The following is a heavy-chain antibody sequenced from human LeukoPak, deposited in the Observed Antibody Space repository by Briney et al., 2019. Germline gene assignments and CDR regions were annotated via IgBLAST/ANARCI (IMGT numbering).Heavy chain of an antibody. CDR1: GGSFSGYY. CDR3: ARFIVVVTNGMDV. Sequence: PSETLSLTCPVYGGSFSGYYWSWIRQPPGKGLEWIGEINHSGSTNYNPSLKSRVTISVDTSKNQFSLKLSSVTAADTAVYYCARFIVVVTNGMDVWGQGTTVTVSS. J-gene: IGHJ6*02. V-gene: IGHV4-34*01. D-gene: IGHD2-21*02. CDR2: INHSGST.